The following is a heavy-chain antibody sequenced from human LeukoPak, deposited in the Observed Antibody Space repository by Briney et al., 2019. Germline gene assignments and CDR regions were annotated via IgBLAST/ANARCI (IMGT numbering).Heavy chain of an antibody. V-gene: IGHV3-15*01. CDR1: GFTFSQDW. J-gene: IGHJ4*02. CDR3: SKYNPYDALDY. CDR2: IKNKIDGGTT. D-gene: IGHD1-1*01. Sequence: GGSLRLSCAGSGFTFSQDWMSWVRQVPGKGLEWLGLIKNKIDGGTTDYAVTVKGRFTISRDDSKNTLYLQMNSLKTGDTAVYYCSKYNPYDALDYWGQGTLVTVAS.